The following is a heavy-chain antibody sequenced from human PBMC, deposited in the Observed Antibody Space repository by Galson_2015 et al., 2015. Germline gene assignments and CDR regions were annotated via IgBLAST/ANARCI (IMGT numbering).Heavy chain of an antibody. V-gene: IGHV4-59*01. CDR3: ARDRSYCSSTSCYVAPNWFDP. CDR2: IYYSGST. CDR1: GGSISSYY. D-gene: IGHD2-2*01. J-gene: IGHJ5*02. Sequence: ETLSLTCTVSGGSISSYYWSWIRQPPGKGLEWIGYIYYSGSTNYNPSLKSRVTISVDTSKNQFSLKLSSVTAADTAVYYCARDRSYCSSTSCYVAPNWFDPWGQGTLVTVSS.